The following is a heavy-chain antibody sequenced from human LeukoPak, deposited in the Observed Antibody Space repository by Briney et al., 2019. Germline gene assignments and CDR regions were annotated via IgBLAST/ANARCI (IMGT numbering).Heavy chain of an antibody. J-gene: IGHJ4*02. CDR1: GFTFSSYS. V-gene: IGHV3-21*01. Sequence: GGSLRLSCAASGFTFSSYSMNWVRQAPGKGLEWVSSISSSSSYIYYADSVKGRFTISRDNAKNSLYLQMNSLRAEDTAVYYCARERDTAMVTPLDYWGQGTLVTVSS. CDR3: ARERDTAMVTPLDY. CDR2: ISSSSSYI. D-gene: IGHD5-18*01.